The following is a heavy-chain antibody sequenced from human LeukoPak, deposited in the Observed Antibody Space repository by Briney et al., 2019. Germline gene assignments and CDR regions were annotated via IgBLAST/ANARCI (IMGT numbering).Heavy chain of an antibody. CDR2: IYYSGST. J-gene: IGHJ4*02. D-gene: IGHD3-22*01. Sequence: PSETLSLTCTVSGGSISSYYWSWIRQPPGKGLEWIGYIYYSGSTNYNPSLKSRVTISVDTSENQFSLKLSSVTAADTAVYYCARGPLYYYDSSGSQRGFDCWGQGTLVTVSS. CDR1: GGSISSYY. CDR3: ARGPLYYYDSSGSQRGFDC. V-gene: IGHV4-59*01.